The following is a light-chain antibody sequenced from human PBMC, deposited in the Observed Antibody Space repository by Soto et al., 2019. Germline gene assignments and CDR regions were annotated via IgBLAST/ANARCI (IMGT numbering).Light chain of an antibody. V-gene: IGKV1-13*02. J-gene: IGKJ5*01. CDR3: QQFKSDPIT. CDR1: QGISSA. Sequence: AIQMTQSPTSLSASVRDRVTITSRASQGISSALAWYQQRPGKAPKLLIYAASTLESGVPSRFSGAGSGTDFTLTISSLQPDDFATYCCQQFKSDPITFGQGTRLEI. CDR2: AAS.